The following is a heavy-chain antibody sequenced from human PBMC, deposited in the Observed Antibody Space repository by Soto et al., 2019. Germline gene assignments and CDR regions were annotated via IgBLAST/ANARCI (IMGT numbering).Heavy chain of an antibody. Sequence: GGSLRRSCSASGCTFSSYAMSWVRQAPGKGLEWVSAMSGSGGSTYYADSVKGRFTISRDNSENTLYLQMNSLRAEDTAVYYCAKLPDRYCSGGSCPYYWGQGTLVTVSS. D-gene: IGHD2-15*01. CDR3: AKLPDRYCSGGSCPYY. V-gene: IGHV3-23*01. J-gene: IGHJ4*02. CDR2: MSGSGGST. CDR1: GCTFSSYA.